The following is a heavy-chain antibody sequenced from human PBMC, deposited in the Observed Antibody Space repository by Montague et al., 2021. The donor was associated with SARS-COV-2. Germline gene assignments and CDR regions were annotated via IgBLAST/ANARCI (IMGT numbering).Heavy chain of an antibody. J-gene: IGHJ4*02. V-gene: IGHV4-61*02. Sequence: TLSLTCTVSGGSISGGSYYWSWIRQPAGKGLEWIGRIYTSGTTXYSFSLKSRVTISVDTSKNQFSLKLTSVTAADTAVYYCARAHSGSWAHLDNWGQGSLVTVSS. CDR1: GGSISGGSYY. CDR3: ARAHSGSWAHLDN. CDR2: IYTSGTT. D-gene: IGHD5-12*01.